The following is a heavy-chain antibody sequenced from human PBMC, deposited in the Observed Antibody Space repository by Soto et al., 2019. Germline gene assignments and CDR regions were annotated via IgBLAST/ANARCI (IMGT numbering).Heavy chain of an antibody. V-gene: IGHV2-5*02. Sequence: QITLKESGPTLVKPTQTLTLTCTFSGFSLSTSGVGVGWIRQPPGKALEWLALIYWDDDKRYSPSLKSRLTITKDTSKNQVVLTMTNMDPVDTATYYCAHRRGYYDSSGYWFEPWGQGTLVTVSS. J-gene: IGHJ5*02. CDR1: GFSLSTSGVG. D-gene: IGHD3-22*01. CDR2: IYWDDDK. CDR3: AHRRGYYDSSGYWFEP.